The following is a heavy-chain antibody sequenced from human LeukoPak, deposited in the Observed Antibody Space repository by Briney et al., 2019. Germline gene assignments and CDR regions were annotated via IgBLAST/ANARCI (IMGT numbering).Heavy chain of an antibody. Sequence: SETLSLTCTVSGGSISSYYWSWIRQPPGKGLEWIGYIYSSGSTNYNPSLKSRVTISVDTSKNQFSLKLSSVTAADTAVYYCARFAYCGGHCWYYFDYWGQGTMVTVSS. J-gene: IGHJ4*03. CDR3: ARFAYCGGHCWYYFDY. CDR2: IYSSGST. V-gene: IGHV4-59*01. D-gene: IGHD2-21*02. CDR1: GGSISSYY.